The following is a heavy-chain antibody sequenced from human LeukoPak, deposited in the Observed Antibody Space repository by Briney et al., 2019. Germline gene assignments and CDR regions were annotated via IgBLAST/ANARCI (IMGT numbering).Heavy chain of an antibody. CDR3: ARVIGSYGDSAY. J-gene: IGHJ4*02. V-gene: IGHV3-48*04. D-gene: IGHD4-17*01. CDR1: GFSFSKFS. CDR2: ITSSSDSM. Sequence: GGSLRLSCAASGFSFSKFSMNWVRQAPGKGLEWISYITSSSDSMYYADSVKGRFTISRDNAKNSLYLQMDSLRAEDTAVYYCARVIGSYGDSAYWGQGTLVTVSS.